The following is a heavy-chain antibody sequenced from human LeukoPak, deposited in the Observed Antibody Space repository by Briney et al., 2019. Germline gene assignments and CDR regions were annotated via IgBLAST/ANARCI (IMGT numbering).Heavy chain of an antibody. CDR3: AREGRSGWYYFDY. J-gene: IGHJ4*02. V-gene: IGHV3-30*03. CDR1: GFTFSSYG. CDR2: ISYDGSSK. D-gene: IGHD6-19*01. Sequence: GGSLRLSCAASGFTFSSYGMHWVRQAPGKGLEWVAVISYDGSSKYYADSVKGRFTMSRDNSKNSLYLQMNSLRAEDTAVYYCAREGRSGWYYFDYWGQGTLVTVSS.